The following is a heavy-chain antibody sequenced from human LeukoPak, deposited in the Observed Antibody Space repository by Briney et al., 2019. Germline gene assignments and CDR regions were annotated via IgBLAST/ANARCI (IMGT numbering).Heavy chain of an antibody. CDR3: ASVVPTAYYGMDV. J-gene: IGHJ6*02. CDR1: GGSFSGYY. V-gene: IGHV4-34*01. D-gene: IGHD2-2*01. CDR2: INHSGST. Sequence: PSETLSLTCAVYGGSFSGYYWSWIRQPPGKGLEWIGEINHSGSTNYNPSLKSRVTISVDTSKNQFSLKLSSVTAADTAVYYCASVVPTAYYGMDVWGQGTTVTVSS.